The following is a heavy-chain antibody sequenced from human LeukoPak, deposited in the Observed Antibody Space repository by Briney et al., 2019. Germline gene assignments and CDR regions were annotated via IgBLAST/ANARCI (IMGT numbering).Heavy chain of an antibody. J-gene: IGHJ6*03. Sequence: SVKVSCKASGGTFSSYAISWVRQAPGQGLEWMGGIIPIFGTAYYAQKFQGRVTITTDESTSTAYMELSSLRSEDTAVYYCARGGSIAARSYYYYMDVWGKGTTVTVSS. D-gene: IGHD6-6*01. CDR3: ARGGSIAARSYYYYMDV. CDR1: GGTFSSYA. V-gene: IGHV1-69*05. CDR2: IIPIFGTA.